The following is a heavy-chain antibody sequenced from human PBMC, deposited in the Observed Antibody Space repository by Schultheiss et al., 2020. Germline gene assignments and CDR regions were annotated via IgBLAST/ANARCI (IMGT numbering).Heavy chain of an antibody. J-gene: IGHJ4*02. CDR2: ISYDGSKK. V-gene: IGHV3-30*03. CDR1: GFTFSSYG. D-gene: IGHD1-26*01. Sequence: GGSLRLSCAASGFTFSSYGMHWVRQAPGKGLVWVADISYDGSKKYYADSVKGRFTISRDNSKNTLYLQMSSLRAEDTAVYYCARTSTDLVGAREFYFDYWGQGTLVTVSS. CDR3: ARTSTDLVGAREFYFDY.